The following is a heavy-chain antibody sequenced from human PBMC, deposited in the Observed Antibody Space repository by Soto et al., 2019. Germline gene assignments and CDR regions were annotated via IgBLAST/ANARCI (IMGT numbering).Heavy chain of an antibody. D-gene: IGHD5-18*01. CDR2: INNDGTTT. J-gene: IGHJ4*02. V-gene: IGHV3-74*01. CDR1: GFTFSRHW. Sequence: EVHLVESGGGLVQPGGSLRLSCVASGFTFSRHWLHRVRQAPGKGPVWVSRINNDGTTTAYADSVKGRFSISRDNAENTLFLQMNNLRAEDTAVYYCAAERAEARGYSYGRTLDDWGQGSLVAVSS. CDR3: AAERAEARGYSYGRTLDD.